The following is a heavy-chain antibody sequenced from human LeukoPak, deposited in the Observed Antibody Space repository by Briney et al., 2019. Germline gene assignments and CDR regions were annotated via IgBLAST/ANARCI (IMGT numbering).Heavy chain of an antibody. J-gene: IGHJ4*02. D-gene: IGHD6-6*01. CDR2: ISGSGGST. CDR3: AKVSFWGDLSSSSVVSPFDY. CDR1: GFTFSSYA. Sequence: GGSLRLSCAASGFTFSSYAMGWVRQAPGKGLEWVSAISGSGGSTYYADSVKGRFTISRDNSKNTLYLQTNSLRAEDTAVYYCAKVSFWGDLSSSSVVSPFDYWGQGTLVTVSS. V-gene: IGHV3-23*01.